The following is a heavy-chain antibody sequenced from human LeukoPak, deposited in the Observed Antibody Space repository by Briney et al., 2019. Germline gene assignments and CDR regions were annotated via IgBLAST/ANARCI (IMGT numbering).Heavy chain of an antibody. CDR3: ARYIGMTNDY. V-gene: IGHV5-51*01. D-gene: IGHD4-11*01. J-gene: IGHJ4*02. CDR2: IYPRDSDT. Sequence: GESLKISCKGSGFTFTSYWIGWVRQMPGKGLEWMGIIYPRDSDTRYSPSFQGQVTISDDKSIATTYLHWSSLQASDTAMYYCARYIGMTNDYWGQGTLITVSS. CDR1: GFTFTSYW.